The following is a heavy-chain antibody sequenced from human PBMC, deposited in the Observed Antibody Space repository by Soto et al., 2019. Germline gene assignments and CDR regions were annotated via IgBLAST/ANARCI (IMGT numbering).Heavy chain of an antibody. V-gene: IGHV4-59*01. CDR1: GASISNYY. CDR2: IYYSGST. J-gene: IGHJ4*02. CDR3: ARSRGSTRSFDY. Sequence: PSETLSLTCTVSGASISNYYWSWIRQPAGKGLECLGYIYYSGSTNYNPSLKSRVTISVDTSKNQFSLKLTSVTAADTAVYYCARSRGSTRSFDYWGQGTLVTVSS. D-gene: IGHD2-15*01.